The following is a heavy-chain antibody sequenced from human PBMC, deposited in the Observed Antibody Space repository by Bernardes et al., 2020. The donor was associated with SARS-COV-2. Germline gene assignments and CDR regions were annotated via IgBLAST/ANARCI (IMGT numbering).Heavy chain of an antibody. J-gene: IGHJ4*02. D-gene: IGHD5-12*01. CDR2: ISWNSGSI. CDR1: GFTFDDYA. Sequence: GGSLRLSCAASGFTFDDYAMHWVRQAPGKGLEWVSGISWNSGSIGYADSVKGRFTISRDNAKNSLYLQMNSLRAEDTALYYCAKTPGMVATWDGYYFDYWGQGTLVTVSS. CDR3: AKTPGMVATWDGYYFDY. V-gene: IGHV3-9*01.